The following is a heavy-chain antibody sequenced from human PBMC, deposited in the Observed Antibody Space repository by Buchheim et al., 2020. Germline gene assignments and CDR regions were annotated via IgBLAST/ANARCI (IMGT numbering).Heavy chain of an antibody. CDR2: ISYDGSET. CDR3: AKKCGYRSGSTYYYYYMDV. J-gene: IGHJ6*03. V-gene: IGHV3-30*18. D-gene: IGHD5-18*01. CDR1: GFTFGSFG. Sequence: QVQLVESGGGVVQPGRSLRLSCAASGFTFGSFGIHWVRQAPGKGLEWVALISYDGSETYYGDTVKGRFTISRDNSKNTLYLQMNSLRAEDTAVYYCAKKCGYRSGSTYYYYYMDVWGKGTT.